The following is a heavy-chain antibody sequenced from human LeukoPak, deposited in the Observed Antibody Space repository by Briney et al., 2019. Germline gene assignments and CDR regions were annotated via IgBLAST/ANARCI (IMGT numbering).Heavy chain of an antibody. Sequence: GGSLRLSCEASGFTFSSYSMSWVRQPPGKGLEWVSSISSGGTYIPYADSVKGRFTISRDNAKNSLYLQMNSLRAEDTAVYYCARDLQYCRGTRCQGYWGQGTLVTVSS. J-gene: IGHJ4*02. D-gene: IGHD2-2*01. CDR2: ISSGGTYI. V-gene: IGHV3-21*06. CDR1: GFTFSSYS. CDR3: ARDLQYCRGTRCQGY.